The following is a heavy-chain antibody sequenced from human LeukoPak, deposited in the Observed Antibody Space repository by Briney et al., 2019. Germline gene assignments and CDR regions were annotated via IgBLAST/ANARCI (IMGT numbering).Heavy chain of an antibody. CDR3: ARHSDSSGYYYLNWFDP. J-gene: IGHJ5*02. V-gene: IGHV5-51*01. CDR2: PGDSDT. Sequence: PGDSDTRYSPSFQGQVTISADKSISTAYLQWSSLKASDTAMYYCARHSDSSGYYYLNWFDPWGQGTLVTVSS. D-gene: IGHD3-22*01.